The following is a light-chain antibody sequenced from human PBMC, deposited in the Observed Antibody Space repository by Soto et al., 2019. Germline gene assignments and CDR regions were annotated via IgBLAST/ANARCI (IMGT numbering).Light chain of an antibody. CDR2: AAS. V-gene: IGKV1-27*01. J-gene: IGKJ4*01. Sequence: DIHMTQSPSSLSASVGDRVTITCRASQGISNYLAWYQQIPGKVPKLLISAASTLQAGVPSRFSGSGSGPDFTVIISSLQAEDVATYYCHKYTNLPAFGGGTKVEIK. CDR1: QGISNY. CDR3: HKYTNLPA.